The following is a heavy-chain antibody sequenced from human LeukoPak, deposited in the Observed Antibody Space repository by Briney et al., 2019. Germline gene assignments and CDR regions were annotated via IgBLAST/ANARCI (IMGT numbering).Heavy chain of an antibody. Sequence: SVKVSCKVSGYTLTELSMHWVRQAPGKGLEWMGGFDPEDGETIYAQKFQGRVTMTEDTSTDTAYMELSSLRSEDTAVYYCATPIVGATNLDYWGQGTLVTVSS. J-gene: IGHJ4*02. CDR1: GYTLTELS. CDR3: ATPIVGATNLDY. CDR2: FDPEDGET. D-gene: IGHD1-26*01. V-gene: IGHV1-24*01.